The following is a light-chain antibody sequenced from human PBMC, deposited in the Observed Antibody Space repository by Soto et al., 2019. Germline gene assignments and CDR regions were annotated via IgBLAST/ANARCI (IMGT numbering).Light chain of an antibody. Sequence: QSVLTQPPSASGSPGQSVTISCTGTSSDVGGYNHVSWYQHHPGKAHKLMIYGVSKRPSGVPDRFSASKSGNTASLTVSGLQAEDEADYYCSSYAGSNNVVFGGGTKLTVL. V-gene: IGLV2-8*01. CDR3: SSYAGSNNVV. CDR1: SSDVGGYNH. J-gene: IGLJ2*01. CDR2: GVS.